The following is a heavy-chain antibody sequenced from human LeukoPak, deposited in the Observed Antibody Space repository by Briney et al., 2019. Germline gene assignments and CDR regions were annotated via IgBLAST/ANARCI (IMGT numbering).Heavy chain of an antibody. D-gene: IGHD3-10*01. CDR1: GGSFSGYY. CDR3: ARISMGGSGSYSLGAYYYYYGMDV. Sequence: SETLSLTCAVYGGSFSGYYWSWIRQPPGKGLEWIGEINHSGSTNYNPSLKSRVTISVGTSKNQFSLKLSSVTAADTAVYYCARISMGGSGSYSLGAYYYYYGMDVWGKGTTVTVSS. V-gene: IGHV4-34*01. J-gene: IGHJ6*04. CDR2: INHSGST.